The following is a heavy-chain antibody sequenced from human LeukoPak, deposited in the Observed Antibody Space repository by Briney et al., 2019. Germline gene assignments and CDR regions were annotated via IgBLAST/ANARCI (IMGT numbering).Heavy chain of an antibody. CDR2: ISAYNGDT. CDR3: ARGGYTDYADY. Sequence: GASVKVSCKASGYTFTNYYIHWVRQAPGQGLEWMGWISAYNGDTVYPQKLQGRVTMTTDTSTSTAYMELRSLRSDDTAVYYCARGGYTDYADYWGRGTLVTVSS. CDR1: GYTFTNYY. J-gene: IGHJ4*02. D-gene: IGHD4-17*01. V-gene: IGHV1-18*04.